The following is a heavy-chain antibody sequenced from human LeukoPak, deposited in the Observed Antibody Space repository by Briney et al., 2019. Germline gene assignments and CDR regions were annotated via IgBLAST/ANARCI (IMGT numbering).Heavy chain of an antibody. J-gene: IGHJ6*03. Sequence: GRSLRLSCAASGFTFSSYGMHWVRQAPGKGLEWVAVIWYDGSNKYYADSVKGRFTISRDNSKNTLYLQMNSLKAEDTAVYYCARVGDSSGYYYVAYYYYMDVWGKGTTVTVSS. V-gene: IGHV3-33*01. CDR1: GFTFSSYG. CDR2: IWYDGSNK. D-gene: IGHD3-22*01. CDR3: ARVGDSSGYYYVAYYYYMDV.